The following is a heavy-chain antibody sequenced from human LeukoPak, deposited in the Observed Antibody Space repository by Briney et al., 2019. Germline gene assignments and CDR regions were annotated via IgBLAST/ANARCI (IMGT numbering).Heavy chain of an antibody. CDR2: INPNSGGT. J-gene: IGHJ4*02. D-gene: IGHD6-13*01. V-gene: IGHV1-2*02. CDR1: GYIFSDYT. CDR3: ARASISAAGPGLIDY. Sequence: ASVKVSCKASGYIFSDYTMHWVRQAPGQRLEWMGWINPNSGGTNYAQKFQGRVTMTRDTSISTAYMELSRLRSDDTAVYYCARASISAAGPGLIDYWGQGTLVTVSS.